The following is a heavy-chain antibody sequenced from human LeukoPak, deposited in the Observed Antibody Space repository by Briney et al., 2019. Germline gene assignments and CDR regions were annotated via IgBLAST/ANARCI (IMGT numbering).Heavy chain of an antibody. J-gene: IGHJ4*02. V-gene: IGHV3-30*02. CDR3: ARRGYYDSSALGEDY. Sequence: GGSLRLSCAASGFTFSSYGMHWVRQAPGKGPEWVAFIRYDGSNKYYADSVKGRFTISRDNSKNTLYLQMNSLRAEDTAVYYCARRGYYDSSALGEDYWGQGTLVTVSS. CDR1: GFTFSSYG. D-gene: IGHD3-22*01. CDR2: IRYDGSNK.